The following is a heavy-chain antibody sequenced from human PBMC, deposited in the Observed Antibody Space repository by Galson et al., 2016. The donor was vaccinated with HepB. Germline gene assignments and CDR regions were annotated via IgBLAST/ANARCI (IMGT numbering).Heavy chain of an antibody. V-gene: IGHV3-23*01. CDR2: ISGGGGST. CDR3: AKSMNWNNHLLLF. CDR1: GFTFTSYA. J-gene: IGHJ4*02. Sequence: SLRLSCAASGFTFTSYAMSWVRQAPGKGLEWVSAISGGGGSTYYADSVKGRFTISRDNFKNTVYLQMNSLRAEDTAPYYCAKSMNWNNHLLLFWGQGTLVTVSS. D-gene: IGHD1/OR15-1a*01.